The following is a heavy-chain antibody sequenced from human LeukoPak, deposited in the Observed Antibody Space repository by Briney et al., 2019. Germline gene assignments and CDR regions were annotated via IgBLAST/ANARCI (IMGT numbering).Heavy chain of an antibody. CDR2: ISSSSSSI. Sequence: GGSLRLSCAASGFTFSSYSMNWVRQAPGKGLEWVASISSSSSSIYYADSVKGRFTISRDNAKNSLHLQMNSLRAEDTAVYYCARVTGLQLVQGLDYWGQGTLVTVSS. CDR3: ARVTGLQLVQGLDY. D-gene: IGHD6-13*01. V-gene: IGHV3-21*01. CDR1: GFTFSSYS. J-gene: IGHJ4*02.